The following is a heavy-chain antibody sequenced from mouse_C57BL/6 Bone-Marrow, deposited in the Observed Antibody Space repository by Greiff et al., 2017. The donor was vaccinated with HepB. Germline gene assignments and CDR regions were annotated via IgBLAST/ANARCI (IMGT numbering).Heavy chain of an antibody. J-gene: IGHJ1*03. D-gene: IGHD1-1*01. CDR2: INSDGGST. CDR3: ARHEYYGSSYGWYFDV. Sequence: EVKVVESGGGLVQPGESLKLSCESNEYEFPSHDMSWVRKTPEKRLELVAAINSDGGSTYYPDTMERRFTISRDNTKKNLYLQMSRLRSEDTALYYCARHEYYGSSYGWYFDVWGTGTTVTVSS. CDR1: EYEFPSHD. V-gene: IGHV5-2*01.